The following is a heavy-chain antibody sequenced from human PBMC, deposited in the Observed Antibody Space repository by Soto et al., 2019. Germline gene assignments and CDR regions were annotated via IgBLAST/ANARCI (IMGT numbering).Heavy chain of an antibody. CDR1: GYTFSSYG. J-gene: IGHJ5*02. D-gene: IGHD2-2*01. CDR2: ISAYDGNT. Sequence: GASVKVSCKASGYTFSSYGISWVRQAPGQGLEWMGWISAYDGNTNYAQKLQGRVTMTTDTSTSTAYMELRSLRFDDTAVYYCARDLSWGHCSSTTCYGRDWLAPWGQGTQVTVSS. CDR3: ARDLSWGHCSSTTCYGRDWLAP. V-gene: IGHV1-18*01.